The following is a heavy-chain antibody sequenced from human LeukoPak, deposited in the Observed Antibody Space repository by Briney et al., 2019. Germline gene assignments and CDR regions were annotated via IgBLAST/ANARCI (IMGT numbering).Heavy chain of an antibody. V-gene: IGHV1-58*01. J-gene: IGHJ4*02. CDR3: AAEEEDRDYYDSS. D-gene: IGHD3-22*01. CDR1: GFTFTSFA. Sequence: ASVKVSCKASGFTFTSFAVQWVRQARGQRLEWIGWIVVGSGNTNYAQKFQERVTITRDMSTSTAYMELSSLRSEDTAVYYCAAEEEDRDYYDSSWGQGTLVTVSS. CDR2: IVVGSGNT.